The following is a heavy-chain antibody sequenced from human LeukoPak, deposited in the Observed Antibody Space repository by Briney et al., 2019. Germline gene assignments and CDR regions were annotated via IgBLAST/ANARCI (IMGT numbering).Heavy chain of an antibody. J-gene: IGHJ4*02. D-gene: IGHD3-22*01. CDR1: GGSISSGGYS. CDR3: ARAQLSYYDSSGILEY. Sequence: SQTLSLTCAVSGGSISSGGYSWSWIRQPPGKGLEWIGYIYHSGSTYYNPSLKSRVTISVDRSKNQFSLKLSSVTAADTAVYYCARAQLSYYDSSGILEYWGQGTLVTVSS. V-gene: IGHV4-30-2*01. CDR2: IYHSGST.